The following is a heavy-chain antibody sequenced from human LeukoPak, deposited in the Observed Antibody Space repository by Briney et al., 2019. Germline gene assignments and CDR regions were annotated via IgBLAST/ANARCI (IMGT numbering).Heavy chain of an antibody. V-gene: IGHV3-7*03. Sequence: GGSLRLSCVASGFLFSNFWMTWVRQAPGKGLEWVANMKQDGSETHYADSVKGRFTISRDSAKNSLYLQMNSLRVEDTAVYYCVRGPHTIMVTEWGQGTLVTVSS. D-gene: IGHD5-18*01. CDR2: MKQDGSET. CDR3: VRGPHTIMVTE. J-gene: IGHJ4*02. CDR1: GFLFSNFW.